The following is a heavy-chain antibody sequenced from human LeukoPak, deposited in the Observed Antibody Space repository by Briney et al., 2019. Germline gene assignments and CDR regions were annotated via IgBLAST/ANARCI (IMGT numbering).Heavy chain of an antibody. CDR2: IKSKSDGGTT. CDR1: GSTFTNAW. J-gene: IGHJ4*02. Sequence: GGSLRLSCAASGSTFTNAWMSWVRQGPGKGLEWVGRIKSKSDGGTTDYAAPVKGRFTISRDDSKNTLYLQMNSLETEDTAVYYCTTTFSGWQIDYWGQGTLVTVSS. V-gene: IGHV3-15*01. D-gene: IGHD6-19*01. CDR3: TTTFSGWQIDY.